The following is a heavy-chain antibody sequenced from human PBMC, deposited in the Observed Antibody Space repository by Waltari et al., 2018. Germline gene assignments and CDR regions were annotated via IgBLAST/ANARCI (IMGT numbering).Heavy chain of an antibody. CDR2: ISSSSSTI. Sequence: ISSSSSTIYYADSVKGRFTISRDNAKNSLYLQMNSLRAEDTAVYYCARDSAPYSSSWYDWFDPWGQGTLVTVSS. D-gene: IGHD6-13*01. CDR3: ARDSAPYSSSWYDWFDP. V-gene: IGHV3-48*04. J-gene: IGHJ5*02.